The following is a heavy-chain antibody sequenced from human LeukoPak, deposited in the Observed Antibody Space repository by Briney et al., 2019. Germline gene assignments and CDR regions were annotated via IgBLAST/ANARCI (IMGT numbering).Heavy chain of an antibody. V-gene: IGHV1-8*01. CDR3: ARGLPSEYVEQWLGEPKEGFDP. Sequence: ASVKVSCKASGYTLTSYDINWVRQATGQGLEWMGWMNPNSGNTGYAQKFQGRVTMTRNTSISTAYMELSSLRSEDTAVYYCARGLPSEYVEQWLGEPKEGFDPWGQGTLVTVSS. CDR1: GYTLTSYD. CDR2: MNPNSGNT. D-gene: IGHD6-19*01. J-gene: IGHJ5*02.